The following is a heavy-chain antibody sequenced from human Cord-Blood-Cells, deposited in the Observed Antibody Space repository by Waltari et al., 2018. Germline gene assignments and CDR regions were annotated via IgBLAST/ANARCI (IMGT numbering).Heavy chain of an antibody. CDR2: IYYSGST. V-gene: IGHV4-31*03. J-gene: IGHJ4*02. CDR1: GGSISSGGYS. D-gene: IGHD3-3*01. CDR3: ARELRFLEWLSSPYFDY. Sequence: QVQLQESGPGLVKPSQTLSLTCTVSGGSISSGGYSWSWIRQPPGKGLEWIGYIYYSGSTYYNPSLKSRVTRSVDTSKNQFSLKLSSVTAADTAVYYCARELRFLEWLSSPYFDYWGQGTLVTVSS.